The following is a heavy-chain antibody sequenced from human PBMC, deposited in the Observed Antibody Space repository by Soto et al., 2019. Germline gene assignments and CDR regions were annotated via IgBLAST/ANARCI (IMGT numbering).Heavy chain of an antibody. Sequence: ASVTFSSMVSIYIITVLSMHWVRQAPGKGLEWMGGFDPEDGETIYAQKFQGRVTMTEDTSTDTAYMELSSLRSEDTAVYYCATANYYYDSSGYPALFDYWGQGTLVTVSS. CDR1: IYIITVLS. CDR3: ATANYYYDSSGYPALFDY. D-gene: IGHD3-22*01. V-gene: IGHV1-24*01. CDR2: FDPEDGET. J-gene: IGHJ4*02.